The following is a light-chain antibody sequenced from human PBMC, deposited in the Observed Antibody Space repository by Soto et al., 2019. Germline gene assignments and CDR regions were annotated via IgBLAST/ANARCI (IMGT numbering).Light chain of an antibody. CDR1: SSDVGAYNF. J-gene: IGLJ1*01. CDR3: GSYTTSSNYV. CDR2: DVS. V-gene: IGLV2-14*03. Sequence: QSVLAHPASVSGSPGLSITISCTGTSSDVGAYNFVSWYQQHSDKAPKLMIFDVSNRPSGVSNRFSGSKSGNTASLTISGLQSEEEAEYYCGSYTTSSNYVFGTGTKLTVL.